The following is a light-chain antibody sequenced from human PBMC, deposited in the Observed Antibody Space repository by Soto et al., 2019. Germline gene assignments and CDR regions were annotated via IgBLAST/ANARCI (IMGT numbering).Light chain of an antibody. J-gene: IGKJ1*01. Sequence: EIVLTQSPGTLSLSPGERATLSCRASQSVISSFLAWYQQKPGQAPRLLIYGASSRATGIPDRFSGSGSGADFTLTISRLEPEDFAVYYCQQYGSSLPWTFGQGTKVEIK. CDR3: QQYGSSLPWT. V-gene: IGKV3-20*01. CDR2: GAS. CDR1: QSVISSF.